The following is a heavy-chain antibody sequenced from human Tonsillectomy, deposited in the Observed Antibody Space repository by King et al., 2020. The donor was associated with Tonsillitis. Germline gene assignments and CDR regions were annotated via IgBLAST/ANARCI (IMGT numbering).Heavy chain of an antibody. D-gene: IGHD1-1*01. J-gene: IGHJ3*01. CDR2: IIPILGIA. Sequence: VQLVESGAEVKKPGSSLKVSCKASGGTFSSYVISWVRQAPGQGLEWMGRIIPILGIANYAQKFQGRVTITADKSTRTAYMELSSLRSEDTAVYYCVSLRHSTNRRHDGFDVWGQGTMVTVS. CDR1: GGTFSSYV. V-gene: IGHV1-69*09. CDR3: VSLRHSTNRRHDGFDV.